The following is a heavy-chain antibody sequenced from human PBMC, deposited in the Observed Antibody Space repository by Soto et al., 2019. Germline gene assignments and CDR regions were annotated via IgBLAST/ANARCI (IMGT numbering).Heavy chain of an antibody. CDR2: ISTSGSSK. CDR1: GFTFSSYE. CDR3: ARDRDGYRGYFDS. J-gene: IGHJ4*02. Sequence: EVQLAESGGGLGQPGGSLRLSCAASGFTFSSYEMNWVRQAPGKGLEWISYISTSGSSKYYADAVKGRFTISRDNAKNSLYLQMNSLRAEDTAVYYCARDRDGYRGYFDSWGQGTLVTVSS. V-gene: IGHV3-48*03. D-gene: IGHD5-12*01.